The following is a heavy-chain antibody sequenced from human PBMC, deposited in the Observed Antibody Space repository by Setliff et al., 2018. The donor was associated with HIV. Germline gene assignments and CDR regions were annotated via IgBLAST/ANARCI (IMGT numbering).Heavy chain of an antibody. J-gene: IGHJ3*02. CDR3: ARSISLLRGPLGDVFDI. CDR1: GGSIVSSSYY. CDR2: IYHSGIT. Sequence: PSETLSLTCTVSGGSIVSSSYYWGWIRQPPGKGLEWIGRIYHSGITYYNASLKSRVSLSVDTSKNQFSVKLNSVTAADTAVYYCARSISLLRGPLGDVFDIWGQGTMVTVSS. V-gene: IGHV4-39*01. D-gene: IGHD3-10*01.